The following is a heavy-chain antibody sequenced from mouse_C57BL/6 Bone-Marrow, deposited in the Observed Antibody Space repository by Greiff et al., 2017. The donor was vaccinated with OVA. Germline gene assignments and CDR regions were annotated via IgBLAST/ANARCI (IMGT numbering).Heavy chain of an antibody. V-gene: IGHV1-47*01. CDR3: ARIYYDYDDGYYFDY. J-gene: IGHJ2*01. Sequence: QVHVKQSGAELVKPGASVKMSCKASGYTFTTYPIEWMKQNHGKSLEWIGNFHHYNDDTKYNEKFKGKATLTVEKSSSTVYLELSRLTSDDSAVYYCARIYYDYDDGYYFDYWGQGTTLTVSS. CDR1: GYTFTTYP. D-gene: IGHD2-4*01. CDR2: FHHYNDDT.